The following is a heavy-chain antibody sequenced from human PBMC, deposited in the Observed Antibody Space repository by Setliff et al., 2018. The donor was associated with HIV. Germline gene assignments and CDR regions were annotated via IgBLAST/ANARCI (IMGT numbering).Heavy chain of an antibody. CDR2: IYPGDSDT. V-gene: IGHV5-51*01. D-gene: IGHD1-26*01. CDR3: ARFLSGYKYYMDV. CDR1: GYSFSNYW. J-gene: IGHJ6*03. Sequence: GESLKISCKGSGYSFSNYWIGWVRQMPGKGLEWMGIIYPGDSDTRYSPSLQGQVTISADKSISTAYLQWSSLKASDTAMYYCARFLSGYKYYMDVWGKGTTVTVSS.